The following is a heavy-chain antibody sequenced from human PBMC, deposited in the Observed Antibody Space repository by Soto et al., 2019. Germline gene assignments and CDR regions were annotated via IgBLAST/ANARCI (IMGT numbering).Heavy chain of an antibody. CDR2: ILPVFGTP. CDR3: ARSAAAGLKWSMDV. Sequence: QVPLGQSGAEVKKPGSSVTVSCKASGGVFNTFAINWVRQAPGQGLEWMGGILPVFGTPSNSQKFQGRVTIIADRSTSTVYMELSILRFEDTAVYYCARSAAAGLKWSMDVWGHGTRVTVSS. V-gene: IGHV1-69*06. J-gene: IGHJ6*02. D-gene: IGHD6-13*01. CDR1: GGVFNTFA.